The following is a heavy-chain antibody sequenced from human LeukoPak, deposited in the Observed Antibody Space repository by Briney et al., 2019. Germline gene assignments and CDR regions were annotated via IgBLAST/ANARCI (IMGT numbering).Heavy chain of an antibody. CDR3: ARAPLFGYDSMALQH. D-gene: IGHD3-22*01. CDR1: NFTFSTYA. CDR2: INGDGINT. V-gene: IGHV3-23*01. J-gene: IGHJ1*01. Sequence: GGSLRLSCAASNFTFSTYAMSWVRQAPGKGLEWVSSINGDGINTYYADSVKGRFTISRDNSKNTLYLQVNSLRVEDTAVYYCARAPLFGYDSMALQHWGQGTLVTVSS.